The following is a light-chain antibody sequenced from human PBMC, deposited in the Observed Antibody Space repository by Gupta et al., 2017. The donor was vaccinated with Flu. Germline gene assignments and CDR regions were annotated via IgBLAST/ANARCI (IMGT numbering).Light chain of an antibody. CDR3: QKDNSAPQT. CDR2: AAS. Sequence: PSSPSASVGDRVTITCRTSQGISNYLACYQQKPGKVPKLLIYAASTLQSGAPSRFSGSGSGTDFTLTISSLQPEDVATYYCQKDNSAPQTFGGGTKVEIK. CDR1: QGISNY. J-gene: IGKJ4*01. V-gene: IGKV1-27*01.